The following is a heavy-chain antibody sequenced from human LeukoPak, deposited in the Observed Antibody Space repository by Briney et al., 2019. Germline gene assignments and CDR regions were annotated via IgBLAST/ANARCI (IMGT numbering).Heavy chain of an antibody. CDR2: IIPILGIA. CDR1: GGTFSSYA. V-gene: IGHV1-69*04. CDR3: ATIRSYYDSSGYPPEFDY. J-gene: IGHJ4*02. D-gene: IGHD3-22*01. Sequence: GASVKVSCKASGGTFSSYAISWVRQAPGQGLEWMGRIIPILGIANYAQKFQGRVTITADKSTSTAYMELSSLRSEDTAVYYRATIRSYYDSSGYPPEFDYWGQGTLVTVSS.